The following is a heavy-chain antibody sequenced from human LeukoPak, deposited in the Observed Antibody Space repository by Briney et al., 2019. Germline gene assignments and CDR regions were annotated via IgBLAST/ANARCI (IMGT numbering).Heavy chain of an antibody. V-gene: IGHV4-34*01. J-gene: IGHJ6*02. Sequence: KTSETLSLTCAVYGGSFSGYYWSWIRQPPGKGLEWIGEINHSGSTNYNPSLKSRVTISVGTSKNQFSLKLSSVTAADTAVYYCARGGVGATSPYYYYYGMDVWGQGTTVTVSS. D-gene: IGHD1-26*01. CDR1: GGSFSGYY. CDR2: INHSGST. CDR3: ARGGVGATSPYYYYYGMDV.